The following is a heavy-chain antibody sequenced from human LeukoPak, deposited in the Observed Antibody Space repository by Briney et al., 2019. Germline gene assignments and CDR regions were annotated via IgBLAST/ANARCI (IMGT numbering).Heavy chain of an antibody. CDR3: ARERLQYSSARSGYYGMDV. J-gene: IGHJ6*02. CDR2: IKQDGSDK. V-gene: IGHV3-7*01. Sequence: GGSLRLSCAASGLTFSSYWMSWVRQAPGKGPEWVANIKQDGSDKYYVDSVKGRFTISRDNAKNSLYLQMNNLRAEDTAVYDCARERLQYSSARSGYYGMDVWGQGTTVTVSS. CDR1: GLTFSSYW. D-gene: IGHD6-19*01.